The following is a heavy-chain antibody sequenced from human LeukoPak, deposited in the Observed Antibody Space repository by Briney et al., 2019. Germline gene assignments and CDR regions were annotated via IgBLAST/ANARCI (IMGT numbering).Heavy chain of an antibody. D-gene: IGHD3-10*01. CDR1: GVSISSYF. J-gene: IGHJ6*03. Sequence: SETLCLTCTVSGVSISSYFWTWIRQASGKGREWIGYIYYIGTTNYYTSLTSRATISLDMSKNQFSLRLTSATAADTAVYYCAREGYGSGSSHFMDVWGTGTTVTVSS. V-gene: IGHV4-59*01. CDR3: AREGYGSGSSHFMDV. CDR2: IYYIGTT.